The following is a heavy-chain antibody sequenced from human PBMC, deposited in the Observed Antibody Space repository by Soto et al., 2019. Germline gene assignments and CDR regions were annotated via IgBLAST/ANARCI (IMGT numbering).Heavy chain of an antibody. CDR2: IYYSGST. CDR3: ARGTGFWSGYPFFDY. J-gene: IGHJ4*02. D-gene: IGHD3-3*01. CDR1: GGSISSYY. V-gene: IGHV4-59*01. Sequence: SETLSLTCTVSGGSISSYYWSWIRQPPGKGLEWIGYIYYSGSTNYNPSLKSRVTISVDTSKNQFSLKLSSVTAADTAVYYCARGTGFWSGYPFFDYWGQGTLVTV.